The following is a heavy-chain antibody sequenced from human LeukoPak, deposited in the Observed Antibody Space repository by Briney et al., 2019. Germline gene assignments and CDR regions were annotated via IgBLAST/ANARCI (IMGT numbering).Heavy chain of an antibody. CDR1: GFTFSTYA. CDR2: ISGTGGST. J-gene: IGHJ4*02. Sequence: GGSLRLSCAASGFTFSTYAMTWVRQAPGKGLEWVSLISGTGGSTYYADSVKGRFTISRDNSKNTLSLQMNGLRVEDTAVYYCARERPDSRNLDSWGRGALVTVSS. D-gene: IGHD1-14*01. V-gene: IGHV3-23*01. CDR3: ARERPDSRNLDS.